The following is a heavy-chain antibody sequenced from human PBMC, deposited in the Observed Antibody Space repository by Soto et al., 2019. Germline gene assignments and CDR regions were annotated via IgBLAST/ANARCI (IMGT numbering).Heavy chain of an antibody. Sequence: EVQLVESGGGLVKTGGSLRLSCAASGFTFSTYNMNWVRQAQGKGLEWVSSITSSSSNIYYADSVKGRFTISRDNAKNSLYLQMNSLKAEDTAVYYGGLYDALFFDSRGQGTLVTVSS. CDR1: GFTFSTYN. CDR3: GLYDALFFDS. CDR2: ITSSSSNI. V-gene: IGHV3-21*01. D-gene: IGHD2-8*01. J-gene: IGHJ4*02.